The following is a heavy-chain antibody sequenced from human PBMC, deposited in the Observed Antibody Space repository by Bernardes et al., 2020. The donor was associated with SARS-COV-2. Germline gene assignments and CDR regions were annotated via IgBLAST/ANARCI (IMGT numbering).Heavy chain of an antibody. V-gene: IGHV4-30-2*01. J-gene: IGHJ4*02. Sequence: LSITCAVSGGSISSDDYSWSWIRQAPGKGLEWIGYIYQSGTTYYNPSLKSRVTISLDRSKTHFSLNLRSVSAADTAMYYCARGTLTSRATYFFDSWGQGTLVTVSS. CDR1: GGSISSDDYS. CDR2: IYQSGTT. CDR3: ARGTLTSRATYFFDS.